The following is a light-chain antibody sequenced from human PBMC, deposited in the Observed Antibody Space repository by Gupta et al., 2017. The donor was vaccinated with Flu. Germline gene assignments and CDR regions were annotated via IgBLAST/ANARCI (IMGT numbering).Light chain of an antibody. CDR1: NIGSKG. CDR2: KNR. V-gene: IGLV3-21*02. CDR3: QVWDTTTDHYV. Sequence: SYVLTQPPSVSVAPGQTARITCGGNNIGSKGVHWYQQKSGQAPVLVVYKNRDRPSGIPERFSGSNSENTATLTINRAEAGDEADYYCQVWDTTTDHYVFGIGTKVTVL. J-gene: IGLJ1*01.